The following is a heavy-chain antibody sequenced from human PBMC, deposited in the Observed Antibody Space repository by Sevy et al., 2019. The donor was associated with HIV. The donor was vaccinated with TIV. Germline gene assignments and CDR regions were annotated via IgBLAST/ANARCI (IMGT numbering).Heavy chain of an antibody. CDR2: IINSGSTI. J-gene: IGHJ4*02. CDR1: GFTFSSYE. CDR3: AGDFPRSATTVPHFDY. Sequence: GGSLRLSCTASGFTFSSYEMNWVRQAPGKGLEWVSYIINSGSTIHYSDSVNGRFTISRDNAKNSLYLQMNSLRAEDTTVYYCAGDFPRSATTVPHFDYWGRGTLVTVSS. D-gene: IGHD4-17*01. V-gene: IGHV3-48*03.